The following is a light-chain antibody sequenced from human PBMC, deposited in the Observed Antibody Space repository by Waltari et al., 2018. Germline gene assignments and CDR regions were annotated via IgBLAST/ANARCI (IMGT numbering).Light chain of an antibody. CDR3: QQSYTTPYT. CDR1: QSITSH. Sequence: DIQMTQAPSSLSASVGDRVTITCRASQSITSHLKWYQQQPGKAPKLLIYTASSLQSGVPSRCSGSGSGTHFTLTISSLQPEDFATYFCQQSYTTPYTFGQGTKLEIK. V-gene: IGKV1-39*01. CDR2: TAS. J-gene: IGKJ2*01.